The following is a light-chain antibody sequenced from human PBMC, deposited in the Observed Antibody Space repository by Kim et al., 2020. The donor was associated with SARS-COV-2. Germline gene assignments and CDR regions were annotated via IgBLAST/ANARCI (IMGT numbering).Light chain of an antibody. V-gene: IGKV1-5*03. J-gene: IGKJ4*01. Sequence: AAIVDRVTITCRASQNIDAWLAWYQQKPGKAPKHLIYTASTLDSGVPSRFSGSGSGTEFPLTISSVQPDDFATYYCQQYKTYPVTFGGGTKVDIK. CDR2: TAS. CDR1: QNIDAW. CDR3: QQYKTYPVT.